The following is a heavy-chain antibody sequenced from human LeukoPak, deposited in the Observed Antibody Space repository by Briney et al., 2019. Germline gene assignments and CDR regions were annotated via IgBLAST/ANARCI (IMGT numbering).Heavy chain of an antibody. V-gene: IGHV1-69*13. D-gene: IGHD5-12*01. CDR1: GGTFSSYA. J-gene: IGHJ5*02. CDR2: IIPIFGTA. Sequence: VASVKVSCKASGGTFSSYAISWVRQAPGQGLEWMGGIIPIFGTAIYAQKFQGRVTITADESTSTAYMELSSLRSEDTAVYYCARARVGGGYDTNWFDPWGQGTLVTVSS. CDR3: ARARVGGGYDTNWFDP.